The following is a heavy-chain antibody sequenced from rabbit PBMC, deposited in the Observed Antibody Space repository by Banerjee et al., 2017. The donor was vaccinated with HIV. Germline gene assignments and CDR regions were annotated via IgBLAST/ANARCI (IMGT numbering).Heavy chain of an antibody. CDR2: IYAGSDGST. Sequence: QSLEESGGDLVKPGASLTLTCTASGFSFSSSYWICWVRQAPGKGLEWIACIYAGSDGSTYYASWAKGRFTISKTSSTTVTLQMTSLTAADTATYFCARDLPISDGYSFDLWGQGTLVTVS. V-gene: IGHV1S40*01. J-gene: IGHJ4*01. CDR3: ARDLPISDGYSFDL. D-gene: IGHD6-1*01. CDR1: GFSFSSSYW.